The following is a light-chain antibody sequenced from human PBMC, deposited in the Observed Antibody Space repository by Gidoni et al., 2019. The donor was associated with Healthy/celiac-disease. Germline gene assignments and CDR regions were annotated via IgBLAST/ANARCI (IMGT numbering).Light chain of an antibody. V-gene: IGKV3-11*01. CDR2: DAA. Sequence: ELLLTHSPATLSLSPGERATLSCRDSQSVSSYLAGYQQKPGQAPRLLIYDAANRATGIPARFSGSGSGTDFTLTISSLEPEDFAVYYCQQRSNWPPLTCGGGTKVEIK. J-gene: IGKJ4*01. CDR1: QSVSSY. CDR3: QQRSNWPPLT.